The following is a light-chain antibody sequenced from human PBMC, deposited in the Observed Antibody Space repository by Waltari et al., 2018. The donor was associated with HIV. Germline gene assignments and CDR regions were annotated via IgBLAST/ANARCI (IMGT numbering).Light chain of an antibody. CDR1: QSVSSSY. V-gene: IGKV3-20*01. J-gene: IGKJ2*01. Sequence: EIVLTQSPGTLSLSPGERATLSCRASQSVSSSYLAWFQQKPGQAPRLLIDGASSRATGSPDRFSGSGSGTDFTLTISRLEPEDFAVYYCQQYGSSPPYTFGQGTKLEIK. CDR3: QQYGSSPPYT. CDR2: GAS.